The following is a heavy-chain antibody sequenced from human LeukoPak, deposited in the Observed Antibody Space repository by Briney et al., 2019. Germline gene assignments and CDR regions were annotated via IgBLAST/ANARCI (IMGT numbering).Heavy chain of an antibody. V-gene: IGHV1-69*05. J-gene: IGHJ3*02. D-gene: IGHD5-24*01. Sequence: SVKVSCKASGGTFSSYAISWVRQAPGQGLEWMGGIIPIFGTANYAQKFQGRVTITTDESTSTAYMELSSLRSEDTAVYYCARNVEMATIDAFDIWGQGTMVTVSS. CDR1: GGTFSSYA. CDR2: IIPIFGTA. CDR3: ARNVEMATIDAFDI.